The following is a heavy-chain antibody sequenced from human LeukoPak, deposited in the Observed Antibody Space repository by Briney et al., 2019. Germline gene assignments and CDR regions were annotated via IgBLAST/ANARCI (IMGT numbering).Heavy chain of an antibody. J-gene: IGHJ4*02. CDR2: ISTSSSYI. D-gene: IGHD6-6*01. CDR1: GFTFSRYR. Sequence: GGSLRLPCAASGFTFSRYRMNWVRQAPGKGLEWVSSISTSSSYIYYADSVKGRFTIARDNAKNSLYLQMNSLRAEDTAVYYCARGEWSSSPFDSWGQGTLVTVSS. CDR3: ARGEWSSSPFDS. V-gene: IGHV3-21*01.